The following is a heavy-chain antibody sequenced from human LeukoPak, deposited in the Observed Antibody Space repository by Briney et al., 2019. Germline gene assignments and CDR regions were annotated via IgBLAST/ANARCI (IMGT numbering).Heavy chain of an antibody. CDR2: INPNSGGT. CDR3: AIHYYGPGCIDY. V-gene: IGHV1-2*02. J-gene: IGHJ4*02. Sequence: ASVKVSCKASGYTFTGYYMHWVRQAPGQGLEWMGWINPNSGGTNYAQKFQGRVTMTGDTSISTAYMELSRLRSDDTAVYYCAIHYYGPGCIDYWGQGTLVTVSS. CDR1: GYTFTGYY. D-gene: IGHD3-10*01.